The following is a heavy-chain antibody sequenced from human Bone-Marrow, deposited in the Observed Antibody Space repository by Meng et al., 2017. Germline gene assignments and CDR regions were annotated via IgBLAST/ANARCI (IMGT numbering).Heavy chain of an antibody. CDR2: STNSGNST. Sequence: VQLVESGGGLDTSGGSLRLSCAASGFTFSSYAMSRVRQAPGMGLEWVSSSTNSGNSTYYADSVKGRFTISRDNAKNSLYLQMNSLRAEDTAVYYCASLGVGLDYWGQGTLVTVSS. V-gene: IGHV3-21*01. CDR3: ASLGVGLDY. J-gene: IGHJ4*02. D-gene: IGHD3-3*01. CDR1: GFTFSSYA.